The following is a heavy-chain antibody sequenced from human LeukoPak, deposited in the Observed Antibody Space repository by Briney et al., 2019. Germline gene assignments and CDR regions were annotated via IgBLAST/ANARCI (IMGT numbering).Heavy chain of an antibody. D-gene: IGHD3-9*01. Sequence: SETLSLTCSVSGDSISTSNSYWGWIRQPPGTGLEWIGYIYYSGSTNYNPSLKSRVTISVDTSKNQFSLKLSSVTAADTAVYYCARGQTYYDILTGYYKYWGQGTLVTVSS. CDR1: GDSISTSNSY. CDR3: ARGQTYYDILTGYYKY. CDR2: IYYSGST. J-gene: IGHJ4*02. V-gene: IGHV4-61*05.